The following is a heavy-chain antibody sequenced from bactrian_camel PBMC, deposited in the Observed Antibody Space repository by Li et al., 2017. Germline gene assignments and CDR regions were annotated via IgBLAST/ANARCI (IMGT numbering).Heavy chain of an antibody. CDR2: SSSGGAT. Sequence: HVQLVESGGGLVQPGGSLRLSCAASGFTFSNYWMYWVRQAPGKGLEWVSVSSSGGATYSADSVKGRFTISRDNAKNTLYLQMNSLEPEDTALYFCAAGGNWFTVPTDYWGQGTQVTVS. CDR1: GFTFSNYW. V-gene: IGHV3S1*01. D-gene: IGHD6*01. J-gene: IGHJ4*01. CDR3: AAGGNWFTVPTDY.